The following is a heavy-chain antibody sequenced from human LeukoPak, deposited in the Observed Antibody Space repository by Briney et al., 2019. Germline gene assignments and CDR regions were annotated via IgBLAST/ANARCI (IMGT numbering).Heavy chain of an antibody. CDR2: TYYRSKWYN. CDR3: ARGEVGSGWYGDNWFDP. Sequence: SQTLSLTCAISGDSVSSNSAAWNWIRQSPSRGLEWLGRTYYRSKWYNDYAVSVKSRITINPDTSKNQFPLQLNSVTPEDTAVYYCARGEVGSGWYGDNWFDPWGQGTLVTVSS. V-gene: IGHV6-1*01. J-gene: IGHJ5*02. D-gene: IGHD6-19*01. CDR1: GDSVSSNSAA.